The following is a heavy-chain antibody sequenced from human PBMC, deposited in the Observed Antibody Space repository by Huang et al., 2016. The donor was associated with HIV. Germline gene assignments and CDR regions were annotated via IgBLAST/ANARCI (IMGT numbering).Heavy chain of an antibody. V-gene: IGHV4-39*01. CDR2: IYYSGST. D-gene: IGHD6-13*01. CDR1: GGSISSSSYY. J-gene: IGHJ4*02. CDR3: ARQRGAGLDY. Sequence: QLQLQESGPGLVKPSETLSLTCTVSGGSISSSSYYWGWIRQPPGKGLEWIGSIYYSGSTYYNPSLKSRVTISVDTSKNQFALKLSSVTAADTAVYYCARQRGAGLDYWGQGTLVTVSS.